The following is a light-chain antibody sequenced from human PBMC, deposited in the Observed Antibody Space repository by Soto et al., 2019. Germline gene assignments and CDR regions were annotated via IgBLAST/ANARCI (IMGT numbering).Light chain of an antibody. CDR3: QQYNGFWT. CDR2: KAS. CDR1: QSISDW. J-gene: IGKJ1*01. V-gene: IGKV1-5*03. Sequence: DIQMTQSPSTLSASVGDRVTITCRASQSISDWLAWYQQKPGKAPKILIYKASSLESGVPSRFSGSGSGTQFTLTITNLQPDDVATYYCQQYNGFWTFGQGTKVEIK.